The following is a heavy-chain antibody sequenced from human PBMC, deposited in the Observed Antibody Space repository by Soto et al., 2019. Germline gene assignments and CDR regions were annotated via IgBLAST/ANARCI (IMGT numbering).Heavy chain of an antibody. Sequence: NPSETLSLTCTVSGGSISSGGYYWSWIRQHPGKGLEWIGYIYYSGGTYYNPSLKSRVTISVDTSKNQFSLKLSSVTAADTAVYYCARAPTVVEFLQVDDAFDIWGQGTMVTVSS. V-gene: IGHV4-31*03. CDR3: ARAPTVVEFLQVDDAFDI. J-gene: IGHJ3*02. CDR1: GGSISSGGYY. CDR2: IYYSGGT. D-gene: IGHD4-17*01.